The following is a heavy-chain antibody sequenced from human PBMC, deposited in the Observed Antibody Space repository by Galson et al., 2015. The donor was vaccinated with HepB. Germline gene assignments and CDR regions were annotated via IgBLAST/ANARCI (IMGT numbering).Heavy chain of an antibody. V-gene: IGHV3-21*01. J-gene: IGHJ1*01. Sequence: SLRLSCAASGFTFSSYSMNWVRQAPGKGLEWVSSISSSSSHIYYADSVKGRFTISRDNAKNSLYLQMNSLRAEDTAVYYCARVTVAASYWGQATLVTVS. D-gene: IGHD6-19*01. CDR3: ARVTVAASY. CDR2: ISSSSSHI. CDR1: GFTFSSYS.